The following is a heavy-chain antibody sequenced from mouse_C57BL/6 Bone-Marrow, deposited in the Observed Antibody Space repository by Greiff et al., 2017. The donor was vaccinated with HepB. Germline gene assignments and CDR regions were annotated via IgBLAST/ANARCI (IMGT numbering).Heavy chain of an antibody. Sequence: QVQLKQPGAELVKPGASVKMSCKASGYTFTSYWITWVKQRPGQGLEWIGDIYPGSGSTNYNEKFKSKATLTVDTSSSTAYMQRSSLTSEDSAVYYCARGYYGSFFAYWGQGTLVTVSA. J-gene: IGHJ3*01. CDR1: GYTFTSYW. D-gene: IGHD1-1*01. CDR2: IYPGSGST. CDR3: ARGYYGSFFAY. V-gene: IGHV1-55*01.